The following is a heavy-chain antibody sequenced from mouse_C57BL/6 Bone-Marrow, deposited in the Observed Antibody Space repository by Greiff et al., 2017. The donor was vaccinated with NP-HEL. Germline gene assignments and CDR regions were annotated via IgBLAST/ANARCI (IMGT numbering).Heavy chain of an antibody. Sequence: EVKLQESGAELVRPGASVKLSCTASGFNIKDDYMHWVKQRPEQGLEWIGWIDPENGDTEYASKFQGKATITADTSSNTAYLQLSSLTSEDTAVYYCTTYYGSSWDYWGQGTTLTVSS. CDR1: GFNIKDDY. V-gene: IGHV14-4*01. D-gene: IGHD1-1*01. CDR2: IDPENGDT. J-gene: IGHJ2*01. CDR3: TTYYGSSWDY.